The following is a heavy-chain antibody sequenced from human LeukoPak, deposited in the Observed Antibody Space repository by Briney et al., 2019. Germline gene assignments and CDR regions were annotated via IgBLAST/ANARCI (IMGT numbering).Heavy chain of an antibody. Sequence: SETLSLTCAVSGYSISSGYYWGWIRQAPGKGLEGIGSIYHSGSTYYNPSLKSRVTISVDTSKNQFSLKLSSVTAADTAVYYCARDCRVTIEYYFDYWGQGTLVTVSS. CDR1: GYSISSGYY. V-gene: IGHV4-38-2*02. D-gene: IGHD2-15*01. J-gene: IGHJ4*02. CDR2: IYHSGST. CDR3: ARDCRVTIEYYFDY.